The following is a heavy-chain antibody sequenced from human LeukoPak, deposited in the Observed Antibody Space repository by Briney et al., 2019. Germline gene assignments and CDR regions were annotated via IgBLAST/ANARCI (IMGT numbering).Heavy chain of an antibody. J-gene: IGHJ4*02. V-gene: IGHV4-34*01. D-gene: IGHD6-19*01. CDR3: ARASPYSSGWGPIDY. CDR2: INHSGST. CDR1: GGSFSGYY. Sequence: SETLSLTCAVYGGSFSGYYWSWIRQPPGKGLEWIGEINHSGSTNYNPSLKSRVTISVDTSKNQFSLKLSSVTAADTAVYYCARASPYSSGWGPIDYWGQGTLVTVSS.